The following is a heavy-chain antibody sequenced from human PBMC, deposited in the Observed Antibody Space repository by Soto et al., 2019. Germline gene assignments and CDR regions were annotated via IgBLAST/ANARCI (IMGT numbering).Heavy chain of an antibody. J-gene: IGHJ6*02. D-gene: IGHD3-10*01. CDR3: ARDQNGPYYGSGSYYLYGMDV. CDR2: IIPIFGPP. CDR1: GGTFSSYA. V-gene: IGHV1-69*13. Sequence: ASVKVSCKASGGTFSSYAISWVRQAPGQGLEWMGGIIPIFGPPNYAQKFQGRVTITADESTSTAYMELSSLRSEDTAVYYCARDQNGPYYGSGSYYLYGMDVWGQGTTVTVSS.